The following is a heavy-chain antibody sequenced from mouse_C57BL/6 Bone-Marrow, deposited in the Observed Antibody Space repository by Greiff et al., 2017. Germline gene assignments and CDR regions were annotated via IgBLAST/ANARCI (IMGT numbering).Heavy chain of an antibody. J-gene: IGHJ3*01. V-gene: IGHV1-81*01. CDR3: ARSYGYDVSVAD. CDR2: IYPRSGTT. CDR1: GYTFTSYG. D-gene: IGHD2-2*01. Sequence: QVQLQQSGAELARPGASVQLSCKASGYTFTSYGISWVKQRTGPGLEWIGEIYPRSGTTYYNEKFKGTATLTADKSSSTAYMALLSLASEDSAVYVCARSYGYDVSVADWGQGTLVTGSA.